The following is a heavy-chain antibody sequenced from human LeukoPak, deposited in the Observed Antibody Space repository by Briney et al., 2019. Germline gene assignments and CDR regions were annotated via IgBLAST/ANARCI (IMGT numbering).Heavy chain of an antibody. V-gene: IGHV4-59*01. CDR3: ARGRGSSWYRRTIFDY. Sequence: SETLSLTCTVSGGSISSYYWSWIRQPPGKGLEWIGYIYYSGSTNYNPSLKSRVTISVDTSKNQFSLKLSSVTAADTAVYYCARGRGSSWYRRTIFDYWGQGTLVTVSS. D-gene: IGHD6-13*01. CDR2: IYYSGST. J-gene: IGHJ4*02. CDR1: GGSISSYY.